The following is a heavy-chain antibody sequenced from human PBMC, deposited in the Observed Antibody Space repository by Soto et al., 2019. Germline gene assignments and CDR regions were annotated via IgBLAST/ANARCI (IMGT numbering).Heavy chain of an antibody. V-gene: IGHV1-69*13. J-gene: IGHJ4*02. CDR2: IIPIFGTA. CDR1: GGTFSSYA. D-gene: IGHD3-22*01. CDR3: ARGDYYDSSGYYYPLAVFDY. Sequence: ASVKVSCKASGGTFSSYAISWLRQAPGQGLEWMGGIIPIFGTANYAQKFQGRVTITADESTSTAYMELSSLRSEDTAVYYCARGDYYDSSGYYYPLAVFDYWGQGTLVTVSS.